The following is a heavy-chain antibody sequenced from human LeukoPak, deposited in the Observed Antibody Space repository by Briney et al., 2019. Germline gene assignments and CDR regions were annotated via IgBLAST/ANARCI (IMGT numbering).Heavy chain of an antibody. Sequence: ASVKVSCKASGYTFTSYFMPWVRKALGQGLEWLGIINPSGGSTSYAQKFQGRVTMTRDTSTSTVYMELSSLRSEDTAVYYCVGGAYSSGWYYFDYWGQGTLVTVSS. CDR1: GYTFTSYF. CDR2: INPSGGST. CDR3: VGGAYSSGWYYFDY. J-gene: IGHJ4*02. V-gene: IGHV1-46*01. D-gene: IGHD6-19*01.